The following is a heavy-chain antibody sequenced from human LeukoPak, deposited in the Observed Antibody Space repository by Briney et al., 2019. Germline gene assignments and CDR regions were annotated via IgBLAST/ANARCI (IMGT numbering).Heavy chain of an antibody. V-gene: IGHV1-3*01. CDR2: INGATGNT. CDR1: GYTFTSHA. Sequence: ASVKVSCKASGYTFTSHALHWVRQALGESLEWMAWINGATGNTEYSQKFQARVTITRDTSASTAYMELSSLRSEDTAVYYCARSIIIVPNTSYYYYYMDVWGQGTTVTVSS. J-gene: IGHJ6*02. D-gene: IGHD2/OR15-2a*01. CDR3: ARSIIIVPNTSYYYYYMDV.